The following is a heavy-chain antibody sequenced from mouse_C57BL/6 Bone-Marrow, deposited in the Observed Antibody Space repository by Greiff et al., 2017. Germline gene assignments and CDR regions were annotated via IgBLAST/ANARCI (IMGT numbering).Heavy chain of an antibody. CDR3: ARQGGSNRAWFAY. J-gene: IGHJ3*01. V-gene: IGHV1-64*01. CDR1: GYTFTSYW. D-gene: IGHD1-1*02. Sequence: QVQLQQPGAELVKPGASVKLSCTASGYTFTSYWMHWVKQRPGQGLEWIGMIHPNSGSTNYNEKVKSRATLTVDKSSSTAYMQISSLTSEDSAVYYGARQGGSNRAWFAYWGQGTLVTVSA. CDR2: IHPNSGST.